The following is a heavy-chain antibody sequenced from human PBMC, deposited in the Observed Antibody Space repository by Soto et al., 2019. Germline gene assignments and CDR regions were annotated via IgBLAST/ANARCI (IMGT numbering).Heavy chain of an antibody. Sequence: ASVKVSCKASGYTFTSYYMHWVRQAPGQGLEWMGWINPNSGGTNYAQKFQGRVTMTRDTSISTAYMELSRLRSDDMAVYYCARTRYCSSTSCYSPLVYWGQGTLVTVSS. CDR2: INPNSGGT. CDR1: GYTFTSYY. J-gene: IGHJ4*02. V-gene: IGHV1-2*02. D-gene: IGHD2-2*01. CDR3: ARTRYCSSTSCYSPLVY.